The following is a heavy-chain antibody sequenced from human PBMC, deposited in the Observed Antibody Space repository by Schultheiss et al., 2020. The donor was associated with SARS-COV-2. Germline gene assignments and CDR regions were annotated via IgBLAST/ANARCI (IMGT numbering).Heavy chain of an antibody. CDR2: IYYSGST. J-gene: IGHJ4*02. CDR3: VGSSGYDYRTDY. D-gene: IGHD5-12*01. Sequence: SETLSLTCTVSGGSISSSSYYWGWIRQPPGKGLEWIGSIYYSGSTYYNPSLKSRVTISVDTSKNQFSLKLSSVTAADTAVYYCVGSSGYDYRTDYWGQGTLVTVSS. V-gene: IGHV4-39*01. CDR1: GGSISSSSYY.